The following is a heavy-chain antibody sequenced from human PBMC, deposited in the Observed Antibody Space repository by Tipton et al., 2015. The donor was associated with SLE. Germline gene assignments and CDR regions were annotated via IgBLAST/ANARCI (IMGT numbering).Heavy chain of an antibody. J-gene: IGHJ2*01. Sequence: SLRLSCAASGFTFSSYGMHWVRQAPGTGLEWVAVIWYDGSNKYYADSVKGRFTISRDNSKNTVSLQMNGLRTEDTGVYYCAKDSYEDGYFDLWGRGTLVTVSS. CDR2: IWYDGSNK. CDR3: AKDSYEDGYFDL. V-gene: IGHV3-33*06. CDR1: GFTFSSYG. D-gene: IGHD2-8*01.